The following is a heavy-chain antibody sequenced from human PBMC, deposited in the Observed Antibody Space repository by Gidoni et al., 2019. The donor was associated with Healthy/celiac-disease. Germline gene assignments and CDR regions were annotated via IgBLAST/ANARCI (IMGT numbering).Heavy chain of an antibody. D-gene: IGHD4-17*01. V-gene: IGHV4-59*01. Sequence: QVQLQESGPGLVTPSETLSLTCTVSGGSISSYYWSWIRQPPGKGLEWIGYIYYSGSTNYNPSLKSRVTISVDTSKNQFSLKLSSVTAADTAVYYCARAEDYGDYVDYFDYWGQGTLVTVSS. J-gene: IGHJ4*02. CDR1: GGSISSYY. CDR2: IYYSGST. CDR3: ARAEDYGDYVDYFDY.